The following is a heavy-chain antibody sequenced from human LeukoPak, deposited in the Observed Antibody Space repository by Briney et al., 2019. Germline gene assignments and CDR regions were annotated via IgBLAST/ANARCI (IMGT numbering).Heavy chain of an antibody. J-gene: IGHJ3*02. D-gene: IGHD3-3*02. V-gene: IGHV1-8*01. CDR1: GYTSTSPD. Sequence: ASVKVSCKASGYTSTSPDINWVRQATGRGLEWLGWMNPRDNTGYAQKFQVRVTLTRDKSINTAYMELSSLRSEDTAVYYCARYTQHYGFDIWGQGTMVTVSA. CDR2: MNPRDNT. CDR3: ARYTQHYGFDI.